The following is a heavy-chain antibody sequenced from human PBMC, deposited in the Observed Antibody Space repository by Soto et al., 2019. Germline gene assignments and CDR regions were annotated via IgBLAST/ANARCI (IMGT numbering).Heavy chain of an antibody. J-gene: IGHJ5*02. CDR3: ARGTVTSGRWFGP. D-gene: IGHD4-17*01. Sequence: QVQLVQSGTEVKEPGASVKVSCKASASTFTGYTINWVRQAPGQGLEWMGWISTFNGNTKYAGNFEGRVTMTTNTPPATAYMELTSLTFDDTAVYFSARGTVTSGRWFGPWGQGTLVSVSS. V-gene: IGHV1-18*04. CDR2: ISTFNGNT. CDR1: ASTFTGYT.